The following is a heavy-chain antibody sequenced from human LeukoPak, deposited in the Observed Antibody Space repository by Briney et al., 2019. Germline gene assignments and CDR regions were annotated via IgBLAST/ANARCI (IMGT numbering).Heavy chain of an antibody. CDR3: ARDRFLDYYYYGMDV. CDR1: GFTVSSNY. V-gene: IGHV3-53*01. D-gene: IGHD3-3*01. CDR2: IYSGGST. J-gene: IGHJ6*02. Sequence: PGGSLRLSCAASGFTVSSNYMSWVRQAPGKGLEWDSVIYSGGSTYYADSVKGRFTISRDNSKNTLYLQMNSLRAEDTAVYYCARDRFLDYYYYGMDVWGQGTTVTVSS.